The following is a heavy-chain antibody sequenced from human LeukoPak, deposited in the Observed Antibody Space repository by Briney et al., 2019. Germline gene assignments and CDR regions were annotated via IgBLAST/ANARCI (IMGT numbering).Heavy chain of an antibody. V-gene: IGHV1-46*01. Sequence: ASVKVSCKASGYTFTGYYMHWVRQAPGQGLEWMGIINPSGGSTSYAQKFQGRVTMTRDTSTSTVYMELSSLRSEDTAVYYCARDPLGRNDAFDIWGQGTMVTVSS. J-gene: IGHJ3*02. D-gene: IGHD2-15*01. CDR3: ARDPLGRNDAFDI. CDR2: INPSGGST. CDR1: GYTFTGYY.